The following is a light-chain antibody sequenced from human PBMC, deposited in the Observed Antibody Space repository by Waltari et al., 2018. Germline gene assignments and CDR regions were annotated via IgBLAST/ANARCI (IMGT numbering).Light chain of an antibody. CDR3: QQYYSTLPRT. CDR2: WAS. Sequence: DIVMTQSPDSLAVSLGERATINCKSSQSVFYSSNNKNYLAWYKQKPGQPPKLLIYWASTRESGVPDRFSGSGSGTDFTLTISSLQAEDVAVYYCQQYYSTLPRTFGGGTKVEIK. V-gene: IGKV4-1*01. J-gene: IGKJ4*01. CDR1: QSVFYSSNNKNY.